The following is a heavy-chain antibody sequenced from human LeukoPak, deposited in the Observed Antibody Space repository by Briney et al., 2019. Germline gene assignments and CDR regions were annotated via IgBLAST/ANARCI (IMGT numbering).Heavy chain of an antibody. CDR1: GFTFSSYW. D-gene: IGHD3-22*01. Sequence: GGSLRLSCAASGFTFSSYWMHWVRQAPGKGLVWVSRINSDGSSTSYADSVKGRYTISRDNAKNTLYLQMNSLRAEDTAVYYCARVLPDSSGYYKSYYYYMDVWGKGTTVTVSS. CDR2: INSDGSST. V-gene: IGHV3-74*01. J-gene: IGHJ6*03. CDR3: ARVLPDSSGYYKSYYYYMDV.